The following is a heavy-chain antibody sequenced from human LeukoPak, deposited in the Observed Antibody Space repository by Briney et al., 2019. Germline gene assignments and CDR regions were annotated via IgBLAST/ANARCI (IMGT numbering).Heavy chain of an antibody. CDR1: GFTFSSYS. Sequence: GGSLRLSCAASGFTFSSYSMNWVRQAPGKGLEWVSYISSSSSTIYYADSVKGRFTISRDNAKNSLYLQMNSLRAEDTAVYYCARGGSFPYYYYCYYMDVWGKGTTVTVSS. J-gene: IGHJ6*03. CDR2: ISSSSSTI. V-gene: IGHV3-48*01. CDR3: ARGGSFPYYYYCYYMDV. D-gene: IGHD2/OR15-2a*01.